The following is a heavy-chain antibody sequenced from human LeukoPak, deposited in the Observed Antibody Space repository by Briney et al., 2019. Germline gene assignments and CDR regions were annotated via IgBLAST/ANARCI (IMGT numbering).Heavy chain of an antibody. Sequence: PSETLSLTCTVSGGSISSSSYYWGWIRQPPGKGLEWIGSIYYSGSTYYNPSLKSRVTISVDTSKNQFSLKLSSVTAADTAVYYCARHAADSSSPDEFDYWGQGTLVTLSS. V-gene: IGHV4-39*01. CDR2: IYYSGST. CDR3: ARHAADSSSPDEFDY. J-gene: IGHJ4*02. CDR1: GGSISSSSYY. D-gene: IGHD6-6*01.